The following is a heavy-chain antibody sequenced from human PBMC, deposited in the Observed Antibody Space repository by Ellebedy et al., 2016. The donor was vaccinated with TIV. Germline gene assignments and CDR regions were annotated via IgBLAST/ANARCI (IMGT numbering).Heavy chain of an antibody. D-gene: IGHD6-6*01. V-gene: IGHV5-51*01. CDR1: GYSFASYW. Sequence: GESLKISCKASGYSFASYWIGWVRQMPGEGLEWMGIIYPGDSDTRYSPSFQGQVTISADKSISTAYLQWSSLKASDTAMYYCARSLYSSSYVVGYWGQGTLVTVSS. CDR2: IYPGDSDT. CDR3: ARSLYSSSYVVGY. J-gene: IGHJ4*02.